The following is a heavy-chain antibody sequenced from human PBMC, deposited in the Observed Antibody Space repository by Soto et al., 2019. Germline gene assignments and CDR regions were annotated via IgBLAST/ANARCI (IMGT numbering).Heavy chain of an antibody. J-gene: IGHJ3*02. Sequence: SETLSLTCTVSGGSISSGGYYWSWIRQHPGKGLEWIGYIYYSGSTYYNPSLKSRVTISVDTSKNQFSLKLSSVTDADTTVYYCASQAERVYDFWSGYYDAFDIWGQGTMVTVSS. D-gene: IGHD3-3*01. CDR1: GGSISSGGYY. CDR2: IYYSGST. V-gene: IGHV4-31*03. CDR3: ASQAERVYDFWSGYYDAFDI.